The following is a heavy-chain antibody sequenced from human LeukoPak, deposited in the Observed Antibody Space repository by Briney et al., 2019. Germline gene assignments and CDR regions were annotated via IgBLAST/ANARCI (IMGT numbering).Heavy chain of an antibody. Sequence: SETLSLTCTVSGSSFYYWSWIRQPPGKGLEWVGYIYTSGSTNYNPSLESRVTISVDTSKNQFSLDLSSVTAADTAVYYCARQKCTSTSCLTKNAFDIWGQGTMVTVSS. J-gene: IGHJ3*02. CDR2: IYTSGST. CDR3: ARQKCTSTSCLTKNAFDI. CDR1: GSSFYY. V-gene: IGHV4-4*09. D-gene: IGHD2-2*01.